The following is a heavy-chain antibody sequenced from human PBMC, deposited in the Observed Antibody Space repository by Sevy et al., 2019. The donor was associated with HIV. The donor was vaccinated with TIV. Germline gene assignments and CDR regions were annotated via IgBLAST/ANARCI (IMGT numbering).Heavy chain of an antibody. V-gene: IGHV4-4*02. J-gene: IGHJ5*02. CDR3: ARDSRARSGARLFDP. Sequence: SETLSLTCAVSGGSISSSNWWSWVRQPSGKGLEWIGEIYHSGSTNYNPSLKSRVTISVDKSKNQFSLKLSSVTAADTAVYYCARDSRARSGARLFDPWGQGTLVTVSS. D-gene: IGHD5-12*01. CDR2: IYHSGST. CDR1: GGSISSSNW.